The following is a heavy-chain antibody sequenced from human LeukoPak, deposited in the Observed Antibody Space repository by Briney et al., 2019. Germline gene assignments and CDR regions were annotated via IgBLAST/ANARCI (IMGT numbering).Heavy chain of an antibody. V-gene: IGHV3-21*01. CDR1: GFTFSSYS. CDR2: ISSSNSCM. D-gene: IGHD6-19*01. Sequence: GGSLRLSCAASGFTFSSYSMNWVRQAPGKGLEWVSSISSSNSCMYYADSVKGRFTISRDNAKNSLYLQMNSLRAEDTAVYYCARDYFAVANNGDGFDIWGQGTMVTISS. CDR3: ARDYFAVANNGDGFDI. J-gene: IGHJ3*02.